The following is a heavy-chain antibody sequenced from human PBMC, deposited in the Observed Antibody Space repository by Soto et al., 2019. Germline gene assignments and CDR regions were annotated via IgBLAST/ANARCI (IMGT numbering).Heavy chain of an antibody. CDR1: GGSISSSSYY. CDR2: IYYSGST. CDR3: ASQGWGDYDFDY. Sequence: SETLSLTCTVSGGSISSSSYYWGWIRQPPGKGLEWIGSIYYSGSTYYNPSLKSRVTISVDTSKNQFSLKLSSVTAADTAVYYCASQGWGDYDFDYWGQGTLVTVSS. J-gene: IGHJ4*02. D-gene: IGHD4-17*01. V-gene: IGHV4-39*01.